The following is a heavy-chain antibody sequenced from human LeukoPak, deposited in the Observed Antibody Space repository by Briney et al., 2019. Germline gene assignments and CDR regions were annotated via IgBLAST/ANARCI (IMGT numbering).Heavy chain of an antibody. CDR2: ISYDGSNK. V-gene: IGHV3-30-3*01. CDR1: GFTFSSYA. D-gene: IGHD6-13*01. Sequence: GGSLRLSCAASGFTFSSYAMHWVRQAPGKGLEWVAVISYDGSNKYYADSVKGRFTISRDNSKNTLYLQMNSLRAEDTAVYYCASTIAAAGTSTEEYFGYWGQGTLVTVSS. J-gene: IGHJ4*02. CDR3: ASTIAAAGTSTEEYFGY.